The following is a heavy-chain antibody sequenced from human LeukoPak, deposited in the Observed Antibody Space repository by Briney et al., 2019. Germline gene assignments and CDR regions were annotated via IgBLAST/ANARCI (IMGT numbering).Heavy chain of an antibody. V-gene: IGHV1-46*01. Sequence: GASVTVSCTASGYTFTSYYMHWARQAPGQGLEWMGVINPSGGSTSYAQKFQGRVTMTRDTSTSTVYMELSSLRSEDTAVYYCARDFCSGGSCYIEFDYWGQGTLVTVSS. CDR2: INPSGGST. D-gene: IGHD2-15*01. J-gene: IGHJ4*02. CDR1: GYTFTSYY. CDR3: ARDFCSGGSCYIEFDY.